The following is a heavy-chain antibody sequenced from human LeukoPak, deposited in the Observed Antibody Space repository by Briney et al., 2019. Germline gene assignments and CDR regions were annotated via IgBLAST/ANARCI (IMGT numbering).Heavy chain of an antibody. CDR1: GGTFSSYA. J-gene: IGHJ5*02. V-gene: IGHV1-69*06. Sequence: SVKVSCKASGGTFSSYAISWVRQAPGQGLEWMGGIIPIFGTANYAQKFQGRVTITADKSTSTAYMELSSLRSEDTAVYYCARGDSSSSDWSDPWGQGTLVTVSS. D-gene: IGHD6-6*01. CDR2: IIPIFGTA. CDR3: ARGDSSSSDWSDP.